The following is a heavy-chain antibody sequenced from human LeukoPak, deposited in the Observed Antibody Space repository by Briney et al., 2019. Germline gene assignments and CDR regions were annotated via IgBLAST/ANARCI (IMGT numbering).Heavy chain of an antibody. D-gene: IGHD3-16*01. CDR3: ARGGYEYYYMDV. CDR1: GGSLNNYY. CDR2: ISSSGST. Sequence: SETLSLTCTVSGGSLNNYYWTWVRQPAGEGLEWIGRISSSGSTNYNPSLKSRVTMSVDTSKSQFSLKLSSVTAADTAVYYCARGGYEYYYMDVWGKGTTVTVSS. V-gene: IGHV4-4*07. J-gene: IGHJ6*03.